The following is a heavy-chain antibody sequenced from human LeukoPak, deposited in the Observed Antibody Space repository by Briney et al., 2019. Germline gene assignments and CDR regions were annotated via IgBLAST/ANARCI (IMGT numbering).Heavy chain of an antibody. J-gene: IGHJ5*02. CDR3: ARDLLGATIAQTAPEYNWFDP. V-gene: IGHV1-69*04. CDR1: GGTFSSYA. Sequence: ASVNVSCKASGGTFSSYAISWARQAPGQGLEWMGRIIPILGIANYAQKFQGRVTITADKSTSTAYMELSSLRSEDTAVYYCARDLLGATIAQTAPEYNWFDPWGQGTLVTVSS. D-gene: IGHD5-24*01. CDR2: IIPILGIA.